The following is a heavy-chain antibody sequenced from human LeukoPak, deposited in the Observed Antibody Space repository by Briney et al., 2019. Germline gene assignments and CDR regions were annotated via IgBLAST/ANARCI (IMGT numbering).Heavy chain of an antibody. J-gene: IGHJ4*02. D-gene: IGHD3-10*01. CDR3: ARGSDLRHWYFDY. Sequence: PSETLSLTCTVSGYSISSGYYWGWIRQPPGKGLEWIGSIYHGGSTYYNPSLKSRVTISVDTSKNQFSLKLSSVTAADTAVYYCARGSDLRHWYFDYWGQGTLVTVSS. V-gene: IGHV4-38-2*02. CDR2: IYHGGST. CDR1: GYSISSGYY.